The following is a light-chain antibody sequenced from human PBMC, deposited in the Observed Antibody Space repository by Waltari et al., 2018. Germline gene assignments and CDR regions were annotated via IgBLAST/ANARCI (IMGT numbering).Light chain of an antibody. J-gene: IGLJ3*02. CDR1: SGHITTV. CDR3: ETGGHGTWV. CDR2: VNSDGSH. Sequence: QLVLTQSPSASASLGASVKLTCTLSSGHITTVIAWPQQQPGKGPRYLMKVNSDGSHRKGDDIPDRFSGSGSGPERYLTISSLQSEDEADYYCETGGHGTWVFGGGTKLTVL. V-gene: IGLV4-69*01.